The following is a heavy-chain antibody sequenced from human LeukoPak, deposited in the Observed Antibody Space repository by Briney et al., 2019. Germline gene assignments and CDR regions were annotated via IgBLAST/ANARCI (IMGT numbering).Heavy chain of an antibody. J-gene: IGHJ6*02. Sequence: ASVKVSCKASGNTSTGYYMHWVRQGPGQGLEWMGWINPNSGGTNYAQKFQGRVTMTRDTSISTAYMELSRLRSDDTAVYYCARDLTAARQRYYYGMDVWGQGTTVTVSS. CDR1: GNTSTGYY. CDR2: INPNSGGT. CDR3: ARDLTAARQRYYYGMDV. D-gene: IGHD6-6*01. V-gene: IGHV1-2*02.